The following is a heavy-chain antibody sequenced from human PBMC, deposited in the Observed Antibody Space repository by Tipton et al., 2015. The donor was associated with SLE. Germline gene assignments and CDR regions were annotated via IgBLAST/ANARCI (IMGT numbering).Heavy chain of an antibody. J-gene: IGHJ4*02. V-gene: IGHV4-39*01. Sequence: TLSLTCTVSGGSIRSSTYYWGWIRQPPGKGLEWIGSIYYSGNTNYNPSLKSRVTISVDTSKNQFSLKLSSVTAADTAVYYCARPRSGSSAPFDYWGQGTLVTVSS. D-gene: IGHD6-6*01. CDR1: GGSIRSSTYY. CDR3: ARPRSGSSAPFDY. CDR2: IYYSGNT.